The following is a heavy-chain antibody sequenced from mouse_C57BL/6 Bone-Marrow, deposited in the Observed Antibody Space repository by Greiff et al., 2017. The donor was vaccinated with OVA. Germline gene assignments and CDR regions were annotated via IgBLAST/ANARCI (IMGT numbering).Heavy chain of an antibody. CDR2: IYPRSGNT. D-gene: IGHD1-1*01. Sequence: VKLMESGAELARPGASVKLSCKASGYTFTSYGISWVQQRTGQGLEWIGEIYPRSGNTYYNEKFKGKATLTADKSSSTAYMELRSLTSEDSAVDFCARSGTTVVPNWYFDVWGTGTTVTVSS. J-gene: IGHJ1*03. CDR3: ARSGTTVVPNWYFDV. V-gene: IGHV1-81*01. CDR1: GYTFTSYG.